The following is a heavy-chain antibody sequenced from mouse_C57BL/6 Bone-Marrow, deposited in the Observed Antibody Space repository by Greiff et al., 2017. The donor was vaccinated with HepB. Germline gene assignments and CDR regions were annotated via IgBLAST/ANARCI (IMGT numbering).Heavy chain of an antibody. D-gene: IGHD4-1*01. CDR3: ARTWGLDY. Sequence: VQLKESGPELVKPGASVKISCKASGYAFSSSWMNWVKQRPGRGLEWIGRIYPGDGDTNYNGKFKGKATLTADKSSSTAYMQLSSLTSEDSAVYFCARTWGLDYWGQGTTLTVSS. CDR1: GYAFSSSW. CDR2: IYPGDGDT. J-gene: IGHJ2*01. V-gene: IGHV1-82*01.